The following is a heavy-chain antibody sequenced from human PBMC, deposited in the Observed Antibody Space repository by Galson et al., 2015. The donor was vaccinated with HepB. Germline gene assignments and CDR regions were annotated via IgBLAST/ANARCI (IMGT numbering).Heavy chain of an antibody. J-gene: IGHJ4*02. CDR1: GFTFDDYT. CDR3: AKDIDPTYYYDSSGYSTAGLD. V-gene: IGHV3-43*01. D-gene: IGHD3-22*01. CDR2: ISWDGGST. Sequence: SLRLSCAASGFTFDDYTMHWVRQAPGKGLEWVSLISWDGGSTYYADSVKGRFTISRDNSKNSLYLQMNSLRTEDTALYYCAKDIDPTYYYDSSGYSTAGLDWGQGTLVTVSS.